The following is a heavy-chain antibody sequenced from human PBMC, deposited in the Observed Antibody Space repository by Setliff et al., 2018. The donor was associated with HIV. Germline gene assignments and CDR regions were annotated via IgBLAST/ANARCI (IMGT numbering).Heavy chain of an antibody. CDR3: VRDDYGYNGKGCDY. CDR2: LYYRGTT. D-gene: IGHD4-17*01. J-gene: IGHJ4*02. CDR1: GGSISSSSYY. V-gene: IGHV4-39*07. Sequence: KPSETLSLTCTVSGGSISSSSYYWGWIRQPPGKGPEWIGSLYYRGTTYYNPSLKSRVTISLDMSKNQFSLKLSSVTAADPAMYYCVRDDYGYNGKGCDYWGPETLVTVSS.